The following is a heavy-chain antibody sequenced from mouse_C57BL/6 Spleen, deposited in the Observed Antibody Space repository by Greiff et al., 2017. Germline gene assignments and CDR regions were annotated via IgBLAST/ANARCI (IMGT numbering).Heavy chain of an antibody. J-gene: IGHJ4*01. CDR1: GYSITSGYY. CDR2: ISYDGSN. V-gene: IGHV3-6*01. D-gene: IGHD4-1*02. Sequence: EVKLMESGPGLVKPSQSLSLTCSVTGYSITSGYYWNWIRQFPGNKLEWMGYISYDGSNNYNPSLKNRISITRDTSKNQFFLKLNSVTTEDTATYYCVFQLGRFAMDYWGQGTSVTVSS. CDR3: VFQLGRFAMDY.